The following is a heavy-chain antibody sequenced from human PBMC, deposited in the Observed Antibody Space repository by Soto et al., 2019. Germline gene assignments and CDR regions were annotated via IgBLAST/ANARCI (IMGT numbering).Heavy chain of an antibody. CDR2: INSDGSST. D-gene: IGHD6-19*01. CDR3: ASHPKVPGYSSGWYDY. Sequence: GGSLRLSCAASGFTFSSYWMHWVRQAPGKGLVWVSRINSDGSSTSYADSVKGRFTISRDNAKNTLYLQMNSLRAEDTAVYYCASHPKVPGYSSGWYDYWGQGTMVTVSS. CDR1: GFTFSSYW. J-gene: IGHJ4*02. V-gene: IGHV3-74*01.